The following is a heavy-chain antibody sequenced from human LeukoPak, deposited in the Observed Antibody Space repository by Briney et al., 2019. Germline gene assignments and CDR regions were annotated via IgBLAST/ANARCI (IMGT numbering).Heavy chain of an antibody. V-gene: IGHV3-30*02. D-gene: IGHD3-22*01. CDR3: ARDRSYYDSSGYYGGFDY. Sequence: GGSLRLSCAASGFTFSSYGMHWVRQAPGKGLEWVAFIRYDGSNKYYADSVKGRFTISRDNSKNTLYLQMNSLRAEDTAVYYCARDRSYYDSSGYYGGFDYWGQGTLVTVSS. CDR1: GFTFSSYG. J-gene: IGHJ4*02. CDR2: IRYDGSNK.